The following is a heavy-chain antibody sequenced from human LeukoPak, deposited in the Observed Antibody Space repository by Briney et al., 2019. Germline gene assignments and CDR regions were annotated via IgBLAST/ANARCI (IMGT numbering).Heavy chain of an antibody. CDR2: INTDGSRT. CDR1: GFTFSSYW. D-gene: IGHD4-11*01. CDR3: ESAPVTTFFHWFDP. V-gene: IGHV3-74*01. Sequence: GGSLRLSCAASGFTFSSYWMHWVRQAPGKGLVWVSRINTDGSRTSYADPVKGRFTISRDNAKNSLYLQMNSLRAEDTAVYYCESAPVTTFFHWFDPWGQGTLVIVSS. J-gene: IGHJ5*02.